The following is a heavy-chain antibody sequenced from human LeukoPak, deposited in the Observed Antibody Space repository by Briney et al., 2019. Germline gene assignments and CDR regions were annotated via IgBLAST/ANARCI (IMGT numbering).Heavy chain of an antibody. CDR2: ISGSGGST. Sequence: GGSLRLSCAASGFTFSNYAMSWVRQAPGKGLEWVSAISGSGGSTYYADSVKGRFTIFRDNSKNTLYLQTNSLRADDTAVYYCAKDPQGGGWFGGEYFQHWGQGTLVTVSS. CDR3: AKDPQGGGWFGGEYFQH. D-gene: IGHD6-19*01. CDR1: GFTFSNYA. V-gene: IGHV3-23*01. J-gene: IGHJ1*01.